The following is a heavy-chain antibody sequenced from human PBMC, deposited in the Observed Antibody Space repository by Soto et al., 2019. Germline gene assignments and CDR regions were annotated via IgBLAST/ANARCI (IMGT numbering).Heavy chain of an antibody. CDR3: ARHSVAGAGYFQH. D-gene: IGHD6-19*01. J-gene: IGHJ1*01. V-gene: IGHV4-31*03. CDR2: IYYSGST. Sequence: LSLTCTVSGVSISSGGYYWSWIRQHPGKGLEWIGYIYYSGSTYYNPSLRSRVTISADTSKNQFSLKLSSVTVADTAVYYCARHSVAGAGYFQHWGQGTQVTVSS. CDR1: GVSISSGGYY.